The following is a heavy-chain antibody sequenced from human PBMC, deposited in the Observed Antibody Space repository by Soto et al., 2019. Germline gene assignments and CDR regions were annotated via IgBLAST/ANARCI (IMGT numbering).Heavy chain of an antibody. D-gene: IGHD3-3*01. Sequence: GGSLRLSCAASGFTFSDHYMDWVRQAPGKGLEWVGLTRNKANSYTTEYAASVKGRFTISRDDLKNSLYLQMNSLKTEDTAVYYCARSFWIFGVVKDFDYWGQETLVTVSS. CDR2: TRNKANSYTT. V-gene: IGHV3-72*01. CDR1: GFTFSDHY. J-gene: IGHJ4*02. CDR3: ARSFWIFGVVKDFDY.